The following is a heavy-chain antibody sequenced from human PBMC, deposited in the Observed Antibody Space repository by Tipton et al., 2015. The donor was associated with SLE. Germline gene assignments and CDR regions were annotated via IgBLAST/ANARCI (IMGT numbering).Heavy chain of an antibody. D-gene: IGHD1-1*01. J-gene: IGHJ4*02. CDR3: ASDGGNWNLGF. Sequence: QLVQSGPEVKKPGASVKVSCKASGYTFTDYYMNWVRQAPGQGLEWVGRINPNNGDTNYAQRFQGRVTMARDTSISTAYMELSSLRSDDTAVYYCASDGGNWNLGFWGQGTLVTVSS. CDR2: INPNNGDT. CDR1: GYTFTDYY. V-gene: IGHV1-2*06.